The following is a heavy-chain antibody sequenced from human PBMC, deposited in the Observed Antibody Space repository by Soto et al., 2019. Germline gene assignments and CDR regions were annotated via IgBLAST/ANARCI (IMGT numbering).Heavy chain of an antibody. J-gene: IGHJ4*02. D-gene: IGHD3-10*01. CDR2: SNSNSGNS. V-gene: IGHV1-8*01. CDR3: VLLEVFDR. Sequence: ASVKVSCKASGYTFTSYNINWVRQAPGQGLEWVAGSNSNSGNSDHAQKFQGRLTVTRDTSISTAYMELSSLRSDDRAFYYCVLLEVFDRWGRGTLGTVSS. CDR1: GYTFTSYN.